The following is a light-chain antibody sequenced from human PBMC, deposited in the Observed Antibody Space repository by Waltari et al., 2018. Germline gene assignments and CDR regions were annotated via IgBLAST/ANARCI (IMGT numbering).Light chain of an antibody. CDR1: QSISRY. J-gene: IGKJ1*01. CDR2: DAS. V-gene: IGKV3-20*01. CDR3: QKYGSLPAT. Sequence: EIMLTQSPGTLSLSPGERATLSCRPSQSISRYLAWYQHKPGQAPRLLIYDASSRATGIPDRFSGSGSGTDFSLTISRLEPEDFAVYYCQKYGSLPATFGQGTKVEIK.